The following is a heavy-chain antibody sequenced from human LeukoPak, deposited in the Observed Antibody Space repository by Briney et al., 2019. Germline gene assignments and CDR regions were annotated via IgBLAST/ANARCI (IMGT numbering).Heavy chain of an antibody. CDR2: IKQDGSEK. Sequence: GGSLRLSCAASGFTFSSYSMSWFRKAPGKGLEWVANIKQDGSEKFYADSVRGRFTVSRDNAKNSLFLQMNSLRAEDTALYYCARVVTAWSMDVWGKGTTVTVSS. CDR1: GFTFSSYS. D-gene: IGHD2-21*02. V-gene: IGHV3-7*01. J-gene: IGHJ6*03. CDR3: ARVVTAWSMDV.